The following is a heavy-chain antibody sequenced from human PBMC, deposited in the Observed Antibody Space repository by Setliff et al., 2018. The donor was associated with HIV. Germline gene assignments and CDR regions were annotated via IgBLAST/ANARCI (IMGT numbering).Heavy chain of an antibody. CDR2: IYYSGST. V-gene: IGHV4-39*01. D-gene: IGHD3-10*01. Sequence: SETLSLTCTVSGGSSYYWGWIRQPPGKGLEWIGSIYYSGSTYYYNPALKSRVTISVDTSKNQFSLKLSSVTAADTAVYYCARLRGSNQFDYWGQGTLVTVSS. CDR3: ARLRGSNQFDY. J-gene: IGHJ4*02. CDR1: GGSSYY.